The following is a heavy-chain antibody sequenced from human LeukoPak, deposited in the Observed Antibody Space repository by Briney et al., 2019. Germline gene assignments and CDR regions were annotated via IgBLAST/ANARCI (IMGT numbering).Heavy chain of an antibody. CDR2: ISWNSGSI. D-gene: IGHD4-17*01. Sequence: PGRSLRLSCAASGFTFDDYAMHWVRQAPGKGLEWVSGISWNSGSIGYADSVKGRFTISRDSAKNSLYLQMNSLRAEDTALYYCAKDADYGDYRFKYYFDYWGQGTLVTVSS. CDR3: AKDADYGDYRFKYYFDY. V-gene: IGHV3-9*01. CDR1: GFTFDDYA. J-gene: IGHJ4*02.